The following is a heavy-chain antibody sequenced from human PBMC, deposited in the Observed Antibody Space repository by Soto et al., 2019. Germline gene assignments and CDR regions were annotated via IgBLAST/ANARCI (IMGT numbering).Heavy chain of an antibody. V-gene: IGHV4-34*01. CDR3: ARLVGNSWLDY. CDR2: INYSGST. D-gene: IGHD6-13*01. CDR1: GGSFSGYY. Sequence: PSETLSLTCAVYGGSFSGYYWSWIRQPPGKGLEWIGEINYSGSTNYNPSLKSRDTISVDTSKNQFSLKLNTVTPEDTAVYYCARLVGNSWLDYWGQGTVVTVSS. J-gene: IGHJ4*02.